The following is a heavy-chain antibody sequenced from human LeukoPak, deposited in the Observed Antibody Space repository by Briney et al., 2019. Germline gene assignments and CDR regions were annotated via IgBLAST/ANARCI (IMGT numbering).Heavy chain of an antibody. J-gene: IGHJ4*02. CDR3: ASNPRGDSWTFDY. D-gene: IGHD2-21*02. CDR1: GYTLSSYG. V-gene: IGHV1-18*04. CDR2: ISIYNGNT. Sequence: ASVKVSSKASGYTLSSYGVNWVRQAPGQGLEWMGWISIYNGNTEYAQILQGRVTMTTDTSTSTVYMELTSLRSDDTAVYYCASNPRGDSWTFDYWGQGTLVTVSS.